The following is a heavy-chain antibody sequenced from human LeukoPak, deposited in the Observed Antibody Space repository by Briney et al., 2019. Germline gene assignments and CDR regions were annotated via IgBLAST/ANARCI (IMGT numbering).Heavy chain of an antibody. D-gene: IGHD1-1*01. J-gene: IGHJ4*02. V-gene: IGHV4-34*01. Sequence: SGTLSLTCTVSGGSISSYYWSWIRQPPGKGLEWIGEINHSGSTNYNPSLKSRVTISVDTSKNQFSLKLSSVTAADTAVYYCARADWNVRIFDYWGQGTLVTVSS. CDR2: INHSGST. CDR3: ARADWNVRIFDY. CDR1: GGSISSYY.